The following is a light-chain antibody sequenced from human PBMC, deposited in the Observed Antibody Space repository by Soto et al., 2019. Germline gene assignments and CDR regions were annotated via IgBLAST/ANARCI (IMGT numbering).Light chain of an antibody. J-gene: IGLJ1*01. Sequence: QSVLTQPASVSGSPGQSITISCTGTSSDVGGYNYVSWYQQHPVKAPKLMIYDVTNRPSGVSDRFSGSKSGNMASLTISGLQAEDEADYCSSYTSSSTPYVFGTGTKVTVL. V-gene: IGLV2-14*01. CDR3: SSYTSSSTPYV. CDR2: DVT. CDR1: SSDVGGYNY.